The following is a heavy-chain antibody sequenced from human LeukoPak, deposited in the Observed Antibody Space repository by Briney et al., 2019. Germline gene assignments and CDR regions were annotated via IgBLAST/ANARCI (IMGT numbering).Heavy chain of an antibody. CDR1: GYTFTSYV. CDR3: ARGWDSSGYYYFDY. J-gene: IGHJ4*02. V-gene: IGHV1-18*01. D-gene: IGHD3-22*01. CDR2: ISAYNGNT. Sequence: ASVKVSCKASGYTFTSYVIGWVRQAPGQGLEWMGWISAYNGNTNYAQKLQGRVTMTTDTSTSTAYMELRSLRSDDTAVYYCARGWDSSGYYYFDYWGQGTLVTVSS.